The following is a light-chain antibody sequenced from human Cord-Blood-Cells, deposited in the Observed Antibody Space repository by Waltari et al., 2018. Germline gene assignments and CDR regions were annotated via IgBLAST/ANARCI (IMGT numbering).Light chain of an antibody. V-gene: IGLV2-23*01. CDR2: EGS. CDR1: SSDVWSYNL. Sequence: QSALTQPASVSGSPGQSITISCTGTSSDVWSYNLVSWYQQHPGKAPKLTIYEGSKRPSGVSNRFSGSKSGNTASLTISGLQAEDEADYYCCSYAGSSRVFGGGTKLTVL. J-gene: IGLJ3*02. CDR3: CSYAGSSRV.